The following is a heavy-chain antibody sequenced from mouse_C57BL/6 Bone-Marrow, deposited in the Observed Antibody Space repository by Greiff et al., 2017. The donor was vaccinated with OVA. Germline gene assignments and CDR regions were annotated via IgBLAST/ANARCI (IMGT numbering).Heavy chain of an antibody. CDR2: IDPENGDT. D-gene: IGHD1-1*01. J-gene: IGHJ2*01. V-gene: IGHV14-4*01. CDR1: GFNIKDDY. Sequence: EVQLQQSGAELVRPGASVKLSCTASGFNIKDDYMHWVKQRPEQGLEWIGWIDPENGDTEYASKFQGKATITADTSSNTAYLQLSSLTSEDTAAYYSTPTYASRATVYSGQNAPLTESS. CDR3: TPTYASRATVY.